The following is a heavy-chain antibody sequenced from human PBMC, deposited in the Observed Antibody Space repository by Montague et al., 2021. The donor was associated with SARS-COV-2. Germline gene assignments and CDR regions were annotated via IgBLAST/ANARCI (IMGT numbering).Heavy chain of an antibody. CDR1: GGSINNYY. V-gene: IGHV4-59*01. CDR3: ARLQGGRRLMDY. Sequence: SETLSLTCTVSGGSINNYYWGWTRQLPGKALEYIAYISEIGSTHRNPALKSRVTISVDPSRNQFYLDVNSVTAADTAVYYCARLQGGRRLMDYWGQGTLVTVSS. J-gene: IGHJ4*02. D-gene: IGHD5-12*01. CDR2: ISEIGST.